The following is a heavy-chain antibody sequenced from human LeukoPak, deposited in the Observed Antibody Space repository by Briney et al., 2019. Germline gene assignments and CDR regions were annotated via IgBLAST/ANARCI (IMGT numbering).Heavy chain of an antibody. D-gene: IGHD6-19*01. V-gene: IGHV3-21*01. CDR3: AREASGWYSFDY. J-gene: IGHJ4*02. CDR1: GFTFSGYS. CDR2: LSNTGSYK. Sequence: GGSLRLSCVASGFTFSGYSMNWVRQAPGKGLEWVSSLSNTGSYKSYADSVKGRFTISRDNAKNSLYLQMNSLRAEDTAVYYCAREASGWYSFDYWGQGTLVTVSS.